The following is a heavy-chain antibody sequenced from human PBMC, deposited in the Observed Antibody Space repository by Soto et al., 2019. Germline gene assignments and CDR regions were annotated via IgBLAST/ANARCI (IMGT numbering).Heavy chain of an antibody. CDR3: ARDLRRWELLGYYFDY. CDR1: GFTFSSYA. D-gene: IGHD1-26*01. J-gene: IGHJ4*02. CDR2: ISYDGSNK. V-gene: IGHV3-30-3*01. Sequence: GGSLRLSCAASGFTFSSYAMHWVRQAPGKGLEWVAVISYDGSNKYYADSVKGRFTISRDNSKNTLYLQMNSLRAEDTAVYYCARDLRRWELLGYYFDYWGQGTLVTVSS.